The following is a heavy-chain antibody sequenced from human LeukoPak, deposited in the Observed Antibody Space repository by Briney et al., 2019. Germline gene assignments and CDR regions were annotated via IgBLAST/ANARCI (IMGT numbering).Heavy chain of an antibody. CDR2: ISSSGSTI. CDR1: RFTFSSSE. CDR3: ARAGYCSSTSCLDY. J-gene: IGHJ4*02. V-gene: IGHV3-48*03. Sequence: GGSLRLSCTASRFTFSSSEMNWVRQAPGKGLEWVSYISSSGSTIYYADSVKGRLTISRDNAKNSLYLQMNSLRAEDTAVYYCARAGYCSSTSCLDYWGQGTLVTVSS. D-gene: IGHD2-2*01.